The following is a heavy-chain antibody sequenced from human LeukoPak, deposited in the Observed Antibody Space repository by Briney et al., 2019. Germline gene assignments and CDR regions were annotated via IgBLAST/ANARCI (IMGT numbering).Heavy chain of an antibody. V-gene: IGHV5-51*01. Sequence: GESLKISCKGSGYSFTSCWIGWVRQMPGKGQEWMGIIYPGDSDTRYSPSFQGQVTISADKSISTAYLQWSSLKASDTAMYYCARAYDSSGYFSHFDYWGQGTLVTVSS. J-gene: IGHJ4*02. CDR3: ARAYDSSGYFSHFDY. CDR2: IYPGDSDT. D-gene: IGHD3-22*01. CDR1: GYSFTSCW.